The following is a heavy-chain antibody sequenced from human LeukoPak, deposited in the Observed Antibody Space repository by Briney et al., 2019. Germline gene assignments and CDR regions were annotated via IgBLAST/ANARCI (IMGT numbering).Heavy chain of an antibody. CDR2: IDYSGST. CDR1: GGSISTYY. D-gene: IGHD4-17*01. Sequence: SETLSLTCTVSGGSISTYYWSWIRQPPGKGLEWIAYIDYSGSTYYNPSLKSRVTISVDTSKNQFSLKLSSVTAADTAVYYCARGPYGEAFDIWGQGTMVTVSS. CDR3: ARGPYGEAFDI. V-gene: IGHV4-59*08. J-gene: IGHJ3*02.